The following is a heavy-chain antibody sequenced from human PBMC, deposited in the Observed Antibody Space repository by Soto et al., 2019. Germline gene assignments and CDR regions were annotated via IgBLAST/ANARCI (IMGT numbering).Heavy chain of an antibody. D-gene: IGHD3-9*01. J-gene: IGHJ6*02. V-gene: IGHV3-11*01. CDR3: ASDRPNILRYFGYPSGGMDV. CDR1: GFTFSDYY. CDR2: ISSSGSTI. Sequence: KPGGSLRLSCAASGFTFSDYYMSWIRQAPGKGLEWVSYISSSGSTIYYADSVKGRFTISRDNAKNSLYLQMNSLRAEDTAVYYCASDRPNILRYFGYPSGGMDVWGQGTTVTVSS.